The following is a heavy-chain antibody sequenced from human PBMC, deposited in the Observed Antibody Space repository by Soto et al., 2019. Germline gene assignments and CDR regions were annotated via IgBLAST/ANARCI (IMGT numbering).Heavy chain of an antibody. V-gene: IGHV4-39*01. J-gene: IGHJ5*02. CDR2: VYYSGSA. Sequence: SETLSLTCIVSDGSATSNTYYWGWIRQPPGKGLEWIGSVYYSGSAYYNPSLQSRVTVSVDTSRNQFSLRLTSVTAADTAVYYCAAQSAGHYDFWSDYDQRVPRVDWFDPWGQGTLVTVSS. CDR3: AAQSAGHYDFWSDYDQRVPRVDWFDP. D-gene: IGHD3-3*01. CDR1: DGSATSNTYY.